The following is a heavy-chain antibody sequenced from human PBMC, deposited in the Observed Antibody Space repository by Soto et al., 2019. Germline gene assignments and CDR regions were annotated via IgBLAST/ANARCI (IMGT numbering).Heavy chain of an antibody. CDR2: IIPSGGTT. V-gene: IGHV1-46*01. CDR1: GYSFTSYY. D-gene: IGHD2-15*01. Sequence: GASVKVSCKTSGYSFTSYYMHWVRQAPGQGLEWMGVIIPSGGTTTYAQKFQGRVTMTSDTSTSTVYMELNILTSEDTAVYYCARQDRVVAEGRWFDPWGQGTLVTVSS. CDR3: ARQDRVVAEGRWFDP. J-gene: IGHJ5*02.